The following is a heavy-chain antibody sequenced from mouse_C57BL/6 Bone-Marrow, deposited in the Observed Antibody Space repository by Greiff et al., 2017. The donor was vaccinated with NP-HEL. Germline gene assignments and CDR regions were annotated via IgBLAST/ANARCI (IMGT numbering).Heavy chain of an antibody. CDR2: ISGGGGHT. CDR1: GFTFSSYT. J-gene: IGHJ3*01. V-gene: IGHV5-9*01. Sequence: EVQVVESGGGLVKPGGSLKLSCAASGFTFSSYTMSWVRQTPEKRLEWVATISGGGGHTYYPDSVKGRFTISRDNAKNTLYLQMSSLRSEGTALYYCARQYSYWGQGTLVTVSA. CDR3: ARQYSY.